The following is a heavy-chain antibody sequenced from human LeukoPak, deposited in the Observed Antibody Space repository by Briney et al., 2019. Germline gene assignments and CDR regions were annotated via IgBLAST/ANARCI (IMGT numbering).Heavy chain of an antibody. CDR2: INEDGSDK. Sequence: SGGSLRLSCAASGFTFSNSWMTWVRQAPGKELEWVAHINEDGSDKYYVDSVTGRFSISRDNTKNSLYLQMSSLRAEDTAVYYCATWSNAWEFDYWGQGTLVSVSS. V-gene: IGHV3-7*05. CDR3: ATWSNAWEFDY. D-gene: IGHD1-26*01. J-gene: IGHJ4*02. CDR1: GFTFSNSW.